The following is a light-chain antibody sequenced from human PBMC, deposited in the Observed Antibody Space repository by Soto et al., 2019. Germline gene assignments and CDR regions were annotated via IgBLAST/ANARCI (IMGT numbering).Light chain of an antibody. J-gene: IGKJ2*01. Sequence: EIVLTQSPGTLSLSPGERATLSCRASQSISSSYLAWYQQKPGQAPRLLIYGASSRATGIPDRFSGSGSGTDSTLTISTLEPEDLAVYYCQQYGSSTYTFGQGTQLEIK. CDR1: QSISSSY. CDR3: QQYGSSTYT. V-gene: IGKV3-20*01. CDR2: GAS.